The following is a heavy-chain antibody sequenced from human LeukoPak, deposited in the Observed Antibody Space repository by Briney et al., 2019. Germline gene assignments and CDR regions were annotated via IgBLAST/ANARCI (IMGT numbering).Heavy chain of an antibody. V-gene: IGHV4-34*01. D-gene: IGHD5-18*01. CDR3: ARVGLWRRAFDI. CDR1: GGSFSGYY. CDR2: INHSGST. J-gene: IGHJ3*02. Sequence: SETLSLSCAVYGGSFSGYYWSWIRQPPGKGLEWIGEINHSGSTNYTPSLKSRVTISVDTSKNQFSLKLSSVTAADTAVYYCARVGLWRRAFDIWGQGTMVTVSS.